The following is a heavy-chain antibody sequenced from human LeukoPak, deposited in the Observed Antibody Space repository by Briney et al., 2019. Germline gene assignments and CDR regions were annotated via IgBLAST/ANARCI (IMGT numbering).Heavy chain of an antibody. V-gene: IGHV3-48*01. J-gene: IGHJ4*02. CDR1: GFTFSSYT. D-gene: IGHD2-2*01. CDR2: IGTSSTTI. Sequence: GGSLRLSCAASGFTFSSYTMNWVRQPPGKGLEWVSNIGTSSTTIYYADSVKGRFTISRDNSKNTLYLQMNSLRAEDTAVYYCAKEVPAAGDYWGQGTLVTVSS. CDR3: AKEVPAAGDY.